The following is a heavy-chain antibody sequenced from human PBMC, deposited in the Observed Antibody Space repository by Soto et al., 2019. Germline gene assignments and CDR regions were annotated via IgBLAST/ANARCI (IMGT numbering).Heavy chain of an antibody. J-gene: IGHJ3*02. CDR2: INAGNGNT. Sequence: ASVKVSCKASGYTFTSYAMHWVRQAPGQRRECMVWINAGNGNTKYXXKFQGRVXXTGDTSASTAXMELSXLRSEDTAVYYCARDLAFDIWRQGTMVTVS. V-gene: IGHV1-3*01. CDR3: ARDLAFDI. CDR1: GYTFTSYA.